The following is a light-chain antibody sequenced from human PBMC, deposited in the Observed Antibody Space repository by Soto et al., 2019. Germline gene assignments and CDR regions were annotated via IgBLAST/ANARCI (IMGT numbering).Light chain of an antibody. Sequence: QSALTQPPSASGSPGQSVTISCTGTSSDVGGYKYVSWYQQHPGKAPKLMIFEVNKRPSGVPVRLSGSKSANTASLTVSGLQAEDEADYYCSSYAGINNLGVFGTGTKVTVL. CDR3: SSYAGINNLGV. J-gene: IGLJ1*01. CDR2: EVN. V-gene: IGLV2-8*01. CDR1: SSDVGGYKY.